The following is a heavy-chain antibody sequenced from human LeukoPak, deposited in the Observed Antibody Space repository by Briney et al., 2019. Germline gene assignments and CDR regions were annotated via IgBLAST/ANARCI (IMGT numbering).Heavy chain of an antibody. Sequence: SETLSLTCTVSGGSISSYYWSWIRQPPGKGLEWIGYISYSGSTNYNPSLNSRVTISVDTSKNQFSLKLSSVTAADTAVYYCARSKRGRFLDYWGQGTLVTVSS. CDR1: GGSISSYY. D-gene: IGHD3-3*01. CDR2: ISYSGST. V-gene: IGHV4-59*12. J-gene: IGHJ4*02. CDR3: ARSKRGRFLDY.